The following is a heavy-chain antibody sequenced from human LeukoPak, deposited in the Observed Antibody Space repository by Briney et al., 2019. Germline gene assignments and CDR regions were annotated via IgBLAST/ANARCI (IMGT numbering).Heavy chain of an antibody. CDR1: GFTVSSNY. D-gene: IGHD7-27*01. J-gene: IGHJ6*02. V-gene: IGHV3-23*01. CDR3: AKAMGTRYYYGMDV. CDR2: ISGSGGST. Sequence: GGSLRLSCAASGFTVSSNYMSLVRQAPGKGLEWVSAISGSGGSTYYADSVKGRFTISRDNSKNTLYLQMNSLRAEDTAVYYCAKAMGTRYYYGMDVWGQGTTVTVSS.